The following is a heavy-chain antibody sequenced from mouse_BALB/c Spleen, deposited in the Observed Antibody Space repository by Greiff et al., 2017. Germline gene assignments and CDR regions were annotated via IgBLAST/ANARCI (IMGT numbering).Heavy chain of an antibody. CDR1: GFTFTDYY. J-gene: IGHJ4*01. V-gene: IGHV7-3*02. CDR3: ARDGNPYYAMDY. CDR2: IRNKANGYTT. D-gene: IGHD2-1*01. Sequence: EVKLMESGGGLVQPGGSLRLSCATSGFTFTDYYMSWVRQPPGKALEWLGFIRNKANGYTTEYSASVKGRFTISRDNSQSILYLQMNTLRAEDSATYYCARDGNPYYAMDYWGQGTSVTVSS.